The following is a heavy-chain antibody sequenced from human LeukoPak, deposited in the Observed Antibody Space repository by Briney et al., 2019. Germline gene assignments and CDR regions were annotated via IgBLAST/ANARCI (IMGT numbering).Heavy chain of an antibody. D-gene: IGHD3-16*01. CDR1: GGSFSGYY. V-gene: IGHV4-34*01. CDR2: INHSGST. CDR3: ARGRGEWHDPHAFDI. Sequence: SETLSLTCAVYGGSFSGYYWSWIRQPPGKGLEWIGEINHSGSTNYNPSLKSRVTISVDTSKNQFSLKLSSVTAADTAVYYCARGRGEWHDPHAFDIWGQGTMVTVSS. J-gene: IGHJ3*02.